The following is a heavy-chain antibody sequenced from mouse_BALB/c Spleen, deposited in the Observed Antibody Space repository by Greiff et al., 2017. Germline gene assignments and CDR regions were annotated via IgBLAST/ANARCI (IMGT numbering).Heavy chain of an antibody. Sequence: EVQLVETGGGLVQPKGSLKLSCAASGFTFNTNAMNWVRQAPGKGLEWVARIRSKSNNYATYYADSVKDRFTISRDDSQSMLYLQMNNLKTEDTAMYYCVRDPYGNYLRGAMDYWGQGTSVTVSS. D-gene: IGHD2-1*01. CDR1: GFTFNTNA. V-gene: IGHV10S3*01. J-gene: IGHJ4*01. CDR2: IRSKSNNYAT. CDR3: VRDPYGNYLRGAMDY.